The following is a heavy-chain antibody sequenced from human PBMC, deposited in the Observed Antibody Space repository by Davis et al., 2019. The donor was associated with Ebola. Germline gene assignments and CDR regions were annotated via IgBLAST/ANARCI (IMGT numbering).Heavy chain of an antibody. Sequence: GESLKISCAASGFTVSSNYMSWVRQAPGKGLEWVSAISGSGGSTYYAGSVKGRFTISRDNSKNTLYLQMSSLRAKDTAVYYCARDLPGRDWYFDLWGRGTLVTVSS. CDR1: GFTVSSNY. D-gene: IGHD1-14*01. CDR2: ISGSGGST. CDR3: ARDLPGRDWYFDL. V-gene: IGHV3-23*01. J-gene: IGHJ2*01.